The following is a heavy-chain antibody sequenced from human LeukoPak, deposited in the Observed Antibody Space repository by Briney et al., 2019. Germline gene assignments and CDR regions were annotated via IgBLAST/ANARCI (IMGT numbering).Heavy chain of an antibody. V-gene: IGHV3-74*01. CDR1: GFTFSSYW. J-gene: IGHJ3*02. CDR2: INRDGSST. Sequence: PGGSLRLSCAASGFTFSSYWMHWVRQAPGKGLVWVSRINRDGSSTSYADSVKGRFTISRDNAKNTLYLQMNSLRAEDTAVYYCAREWFPGAFDIWGQGTMVTVSS. D-gene: IGHD3-10*01. CDR3: AREWFPGAFDI.